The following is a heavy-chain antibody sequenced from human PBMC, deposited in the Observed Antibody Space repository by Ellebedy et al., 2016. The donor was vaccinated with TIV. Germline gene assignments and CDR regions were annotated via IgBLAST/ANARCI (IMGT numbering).Heavy chain of an antibody. J-gene: IGHJ4*02. D-gene: IGHD3-22*01. CDR2: IRSKASGGST. Sequence: GESLKISCTVSGFTFRNYAMNWVRQAPGKGLEWVGLIRSKASGGSTDYAASVKGRFTISGDDSKGIAYLQMNSLKTEDTAVYFCARASEDSTVYYSHPLDYWGQGTLVTVSS. CDR3: ARASEDSTVYYSHPLDY. CDR1: GFTFRNYA. V-gene: IGHV3-49*04.